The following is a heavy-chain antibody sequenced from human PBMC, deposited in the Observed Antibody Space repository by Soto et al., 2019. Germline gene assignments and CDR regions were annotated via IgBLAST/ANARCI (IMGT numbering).Heavy chain of an antibody. CDR2: ISSSSSYT. D-gene: IGHD6-13*01. J-gene: IGHJ4*02. Sequence: SYAASGFTFSNYYMSWMRQAPGNWLEWVSYISSSSSYTNYADSVKGRFTISRDNAKNSLYLQMNSLRAEDTAVYYCARGQLGARYSSSWCYFDYWGQGTLVTVSS. CDR1: GFTFSNYY. V-gene: IGHV3-11*06. CDR3: ARGQLGARYSSSWCYFDY.